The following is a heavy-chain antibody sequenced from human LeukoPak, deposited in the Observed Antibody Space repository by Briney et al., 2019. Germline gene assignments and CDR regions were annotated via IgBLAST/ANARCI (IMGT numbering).Heavy chain of an antibody. D-gene: IGHD2-2*01. CDR3: ARVVVCSSTSCYGEGGPNWFDP. Sequence: SETLSLTCAVSGYSISSGYYWGWIRQPPGKGLEWIGSIYHSGSTYYSPSLKSRVTISVDTSKNQFSLKLSSVTAADTAVYYCARVVVCSSTSCYGEGGPNWFDPWGQGTLVTVSS. J-gene: IGHJ5*02. CDR2: IYHSGST. CDR1: GYSISSGYY. V-gene: IGHV4-38-2*01.